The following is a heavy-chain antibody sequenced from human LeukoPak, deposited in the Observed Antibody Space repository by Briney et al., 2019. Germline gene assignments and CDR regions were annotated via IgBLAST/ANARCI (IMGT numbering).Heavy chain of an antibody. V-gene: IGHV3-23*01. J-gene: IGHJ4*02. Sequence: PGGSLRLSCAASGFTFNTYAMNWVRQAPGKGLEWVSAISGSGGSTYYADSVKGRFTISRDNSKNTLYLQMNSLRAEDTAVYYCAKDPYYGSGSPPDYWGQGTLVTVSS. CDR2: ISGSGGST. CDR3: AKDPYYGSGSPPDY. D-gene: IGHD3-10*01. CDR1: GFTFNTYA.